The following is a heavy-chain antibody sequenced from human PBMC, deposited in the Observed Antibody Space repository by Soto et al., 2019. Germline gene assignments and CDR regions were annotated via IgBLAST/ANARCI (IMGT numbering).Heavy chain of an antibody. Sequence: SETLSLTCTVSGGSISSYYWSWIRQPPGKGLEWIGDIYYSGSTNYNPSLKSGVTISVDTSKNQFSLKLSSVTAADTAVYYCARVEVFSRGKNYYDSSGPFDYWGQGTLVTVSS. CDR3: ARVEVFSRGKNYYDSSGPFDY. V-gene: IGHV4-59*01. D-gene: IGHD3-22*01. CDR2: IYYSGST. CDR1: GGSISSYY. J-gene: IGHJ4*02.